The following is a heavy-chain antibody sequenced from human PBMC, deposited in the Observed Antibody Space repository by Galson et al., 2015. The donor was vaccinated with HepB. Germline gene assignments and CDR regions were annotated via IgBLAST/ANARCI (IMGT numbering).Heavy chain of an antibody. V-gene: IGHV1-18*01. CDR3: ARVWYYDSSRRWYFDY. CDR1: GYTFTSYG. Sequence: SVKVSCKASGYTFTSYGISWVRQAPGQGLEWMGWISAYNGNTNYAQKLQGRVTMTTDTSTSTAYMELRSLRSDDTAVYYCARVWYYDSSRRWYFDYWGQGTLVTVSS. D-gene: IGHD3-22*01. CDR2: ISAYNGNT. J-gene: IGHJ4*02.